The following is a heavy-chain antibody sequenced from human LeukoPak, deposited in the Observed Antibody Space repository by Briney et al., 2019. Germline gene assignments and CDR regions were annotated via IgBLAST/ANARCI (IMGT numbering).Heavy chain of an antibody. J-gene: IGHJ4*02. D-gene: IGHD5-12*01. CDR3: ARGDLISGYSGYDYTYYFDY. CDR2: INPNSGGT. V-gene: IGHV1-2*04. Sequence: ASVKVSCKASGYTFTGYYMHWVRQAPGQGLEWMGWINPNSGGTNYAQKFQGWVTMTRDTSISTAYMELSRLRSDDTAVYYCARGDLISGYSGYDYTYYFDYWGQGTLVTVSS. CDR1: GYTFTGYY.